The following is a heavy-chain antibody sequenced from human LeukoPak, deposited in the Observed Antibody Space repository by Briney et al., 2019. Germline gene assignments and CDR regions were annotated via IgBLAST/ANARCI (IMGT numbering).Heavy chain of an antibody. D-gene: IGHD2-2*01. Sequence: SVKVSCKASGGTFSSYAISWVRQAPGQGLEWMGGIIPIFGTANYAQKFQGRVTITADESTSTAYMELSSLRSEDTAVYYCARVQSGVVPAAGVDYWGQGTLVTVSS. J-gene: IGHJ4*02. CDR1: GGTFSSYA. CDR2: IIPIFGTA. CDR3: ARVQSGVVPAAGVDY. V-gene: IGHV1-69*13.